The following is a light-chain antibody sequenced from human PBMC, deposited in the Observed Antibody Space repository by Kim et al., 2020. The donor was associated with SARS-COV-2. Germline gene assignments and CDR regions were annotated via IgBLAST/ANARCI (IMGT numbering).Light chain of an antibody. CDR3: GAWDSSLRLFV. V-gene: IGLV1-51*01. CDR1: SSNIGNGF. Sequence: GQRVSISCSGSSSNIGNGFVSWYKQLPGTAPKVLIYDNNKRPSGIPDRFSGSRSGTSATLGITGLQTGDEADYYCGAWDSSLRLFVFGTGTKVTVL. CDR2: DNN. J-gene: IGLJ1*01.